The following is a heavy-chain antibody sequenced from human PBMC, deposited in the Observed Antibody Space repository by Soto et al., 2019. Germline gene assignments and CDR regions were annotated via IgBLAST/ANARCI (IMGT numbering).Heavy chain of an antibody. CDR2: ISGSGGST. J-gene: IGHJ4*02. D-gene: IGHD3-9*01. CDR3: AKGASYDILTGFDY. CDR1: GFTFSSYA. Sequence: PGGSLRLSCAASGFTFSSYAMSWVRQSPGKGLEWVSAISGSGGSTYYADSAKGRFTISRDNSKNTLYLQMNSLRAEDTAVYYCAKGASYDILTGFDYWGQGTLVTVSS. V-gene: IGHV3-23*01.